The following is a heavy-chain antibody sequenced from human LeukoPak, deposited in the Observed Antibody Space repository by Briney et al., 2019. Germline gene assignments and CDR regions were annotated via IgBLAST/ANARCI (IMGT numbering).Heavy chain of an antibody. CDR2: IYSGGDT. CDR1: GFTVSNNY. CDR3: ARDPPAVRTNTYA. D-gene: IGHD4/OR15-4a*01. V-gene: IGHV3-66*01. Sequence: GGSLRLSCAASGFTVSNNYMNWVRQAPGKGLEWVSLIYSGGDTHYADSVKGRFTISRDSSKNTLYLQMNSLRAEDTAVDYCARDPPAVRTNTYAWGQGTLVTVSS. J-gene: IGHJ5*02.